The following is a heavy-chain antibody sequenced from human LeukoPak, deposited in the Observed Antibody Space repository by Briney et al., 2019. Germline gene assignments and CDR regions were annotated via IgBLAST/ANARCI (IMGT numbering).Heavy chain of an antibody. V-gene: IGHV1-46*01. CDR3: AADCSSTSCYDWFDP. CDR2: INPSGGST. CDR1: GYTFTSYY. J-gene: IGHJ5*02. Sequence: ASVKVSCKASGYTFTSYYMHWVRQAPGQGLEWMGIINPSGGSTSYAQKFQGRVTMTRDMSTSTVYMELSSLRSEDTAVYYCAADCSSTSCYDWFDPWGQGTLVTVSS. D-gene: IGHD2-2*01.